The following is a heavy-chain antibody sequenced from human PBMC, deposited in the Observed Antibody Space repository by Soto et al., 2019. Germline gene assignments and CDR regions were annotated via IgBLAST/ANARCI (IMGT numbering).Heavy chain of an antibody. D-gene: IGHD3-9*01. CDR1: GYTFTSYG. V-gene: IGHV1-18*01. CDR2: ISAYNGNT. Sequence: GASVKVSCKASGYTFTSYGISWVRQAPGQGLEWMGWISAYNGNTNYAQKLQGRVTMTTDTSTSTAYMELRSLRSDDTAVYYCARVVLTGYYRGDAFDSWGQGTRVTVSS. J-gene: IGHJ3*02. CDR3: ARVVLTGYYRGDAFDS.